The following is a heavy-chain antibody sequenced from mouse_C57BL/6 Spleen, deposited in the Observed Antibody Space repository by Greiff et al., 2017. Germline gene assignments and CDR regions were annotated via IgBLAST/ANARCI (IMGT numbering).Heavy chain of an antibody. CDR3: ARERDLTWFAY. CDR1: GFTFSSYG. V-gene: IGHV5-6*01. CDR2: ISRDGSYT. D-gene: IGHD3-3*01. Sequence: EVKLVESGGDLVKPGGSLKLSCAASGFTFSSYGMSWFRQTPDKRLEWVATISRDGSYTYYPDSVKGRFTISRDNAKNTLYLQMSSLKSEDTAMYYCARERDLTWFAYWGQGTLVTVSA. J-gene: IGHJ3*01.